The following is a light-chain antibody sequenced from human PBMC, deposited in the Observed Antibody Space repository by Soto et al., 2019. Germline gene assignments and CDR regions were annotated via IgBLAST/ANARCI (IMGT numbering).Light chain of an antibody. V-gene: IGKV3-15*01. CDR2: GAS. CDR3: LQYSNWPPWT. Sequence: EIVMTQSPATLSVSPGEGATLSCRASQSVSSDLAWYQQKPGQAPRLLFHGASTRATGVPARFSGSGSGTEFTLTISSLQSEDFAVYYCLQYSNWPPWTFGQGTEVAVK. J-gene: IGKJ1*01. CDR1: QSVSSD.